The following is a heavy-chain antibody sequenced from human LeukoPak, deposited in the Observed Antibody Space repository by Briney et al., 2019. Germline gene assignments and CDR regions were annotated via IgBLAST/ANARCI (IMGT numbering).Heavy chain of an antibody. D-gene: IGHD6-6*01. J-gene: IGHJ4*02. V-gene: IGHV3-21*01. Sequence: PGGSLRLSCAASGFTLSSYSMNWVRQAPGKGLEWVSYISSSSTHIYYADSVKGRFTISRGNARNSLYLQMNSLRAEDTAIYYCARSEHSSWSFDYWGQGTLVTVSS. CDR3: ARSEHSSWSFDY. CDR2: ISSSSTHI. CDR1: GFTLSSYS.